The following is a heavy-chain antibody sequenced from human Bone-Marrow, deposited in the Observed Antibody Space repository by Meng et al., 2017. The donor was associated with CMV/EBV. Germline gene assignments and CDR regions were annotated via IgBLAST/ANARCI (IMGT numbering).Heavy chain of an antibody. CDR3: AKARSEVLLGNDAFDV. Sequence: SVKVSCKASGGTFSSYDISWVRQAPGQGLEWMGGIIPILNRPNYAQKFRDRVTLTVDTSTNTINMELNSLKSEDTAMYYCAKARSEVLLGNDAFDVWGRGTMVTVSS. D-gene: IGHD3-10*01. V-gene: IGHV1-69*10. CDR2: IIPILNRP. J-gene: IGHJ3*01. CDR1: GGTFSSYD.